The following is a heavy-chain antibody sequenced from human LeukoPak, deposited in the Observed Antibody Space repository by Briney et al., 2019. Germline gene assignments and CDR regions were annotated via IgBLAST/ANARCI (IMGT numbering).Heavy chain of an antibody. J-gene: IGHJ4*02. V-gene: IGHV1-8*01. CDR3: ARDFSMMKRLSGY. Sequence: ASVKVSCNASGYTFTSYDINWVRHATGQGLEWMGWMNHNSGNTGYAQKFQGRVTRTRNTSISTAYMELTRLRSEDTAVYYCARDFSMMKRLSGYWGQGTLVTVSS. D-gene: IGHD3-22*01. CDR1: GYTFTSYD. CDR2: MNHNSGNT.